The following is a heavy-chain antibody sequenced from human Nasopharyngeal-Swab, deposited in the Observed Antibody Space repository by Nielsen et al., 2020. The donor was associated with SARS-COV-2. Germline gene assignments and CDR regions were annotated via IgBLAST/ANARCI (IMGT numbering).Heavy chain of an antibody. D-gene: IGHD5-12*01. CDR1: GFTFSSYW. CDR2: IKQDGSEK. V-gene: IGHV3-7*01. J-gene: IGHJ5*02. Sequence: GESLKISCAASGFTFSSYWMSWVRQAPGKGLEWVANIKQDGSEKYYVDSVKGRFTISRDNAKNSLYLQMNSLRAGDTAVYYCASTSGYGLNWFDPWGQGTLVTVSS. CDR3: ASTSGYGLNWFDP.